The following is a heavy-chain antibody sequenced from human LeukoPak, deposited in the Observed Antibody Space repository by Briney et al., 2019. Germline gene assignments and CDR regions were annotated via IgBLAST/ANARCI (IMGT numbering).Heavy chain of an antibody. Sequence: PSETLSLTCTVSGGSISSYYWSWIRQPPGKGLELIRYIYYSGSTNYNPSLKSRVTISVDTSKNQFSLKLSSVTAADTAVYYCARTDYGGNSDYFDYWGQGTLVTVSS. CDR2: IYYSGST. CDR1: GGSISSYY. D-gene: IGHD4-23*01. CDR3: ARTDYGGNSDYFDY. V-gene: IGHV4-59*01. J-gene: IGHJ4*02.